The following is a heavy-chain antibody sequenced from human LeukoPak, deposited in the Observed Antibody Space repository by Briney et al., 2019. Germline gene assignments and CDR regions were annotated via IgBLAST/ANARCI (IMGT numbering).Heavy chain of an antibody. Sequence: SETLSLTCTVSGGSISSYYWSWIRQPPGKGLEWIGSIYYSGSTYYNPSLKSRVTISVDTSKNQFSLKLSSVTAADTAVYYCARYGVSSGWYEGYYYGMDVWGQGTTVTVSS. CDR1: GGSISSYY. CDR2: IYYSGST. J-gene: IGHJ6*02. CDR3: ARYGVSSGWYEGYYYGMDV. V-gene: IGHV4-39*07. D-gene: IGHD6-19*01.